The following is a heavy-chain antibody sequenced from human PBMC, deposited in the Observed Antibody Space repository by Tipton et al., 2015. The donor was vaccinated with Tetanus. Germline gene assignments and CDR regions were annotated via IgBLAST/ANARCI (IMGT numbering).Heavy chain of an antibody. V-gene: IGHV4-59*08. Sequence: TLSLTCTVSGGSINNYYWSWIRPPPGKRLEWIGYISYSGRTNSNPSLKTRVTISADASKNQFSLELTSVTAADTAVYYCARHAGAGATIWGTDYLGQGTLVTVSS. CDR1: GGSINNYY. D-gene: IGHD3-9*01. CDR3: ARHAGAGATIWGTDY. J-gene: IGHJ4*02. CDR2: ISYSGRT.